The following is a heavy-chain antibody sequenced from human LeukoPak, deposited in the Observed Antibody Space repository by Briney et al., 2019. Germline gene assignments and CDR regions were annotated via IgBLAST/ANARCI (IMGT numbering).Heavy chain of an antibody. CDR2: INPNSGGT. Sequence: ASVKVSCKASGYTFTGYYMHWVPQAPGQGPEWMGRINPNSGGTNYAQKFQGRVTMTRDTSISTAYMELSRLRSDDTAVYYCARGYYDSPGEYFQHWGQGTLVTVSS. J-gene: IGHJ1*01. CDR1: GYTFTGYY. CDR3: ARGYYDSPGEYFQH. D-gene: IGHD3-22*01. V-gene: IGHV1-2*06.